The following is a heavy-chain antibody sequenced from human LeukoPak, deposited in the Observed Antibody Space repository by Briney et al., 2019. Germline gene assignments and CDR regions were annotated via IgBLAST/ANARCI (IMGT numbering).Heavy chain of an antibody. CDR2: INSDGSST. J-gene: IGHJ4*02. V-gene: IGHV3-74*01. CDR3: ASIHYYGSGSYNDVDY. Sequence: PGGSLRLSCAASGFTFSSYCMHWVRQAPGKGLVWVSRINSDGSSTSYADSVKGRFTISRDNAKNTLYLQMNSLRAEDTAVYYCASIHYYGSGSYNDVDYWGQGTLVTVSS. CDR1: GFTFSSYC. D-gene: IGHD3-10*01.